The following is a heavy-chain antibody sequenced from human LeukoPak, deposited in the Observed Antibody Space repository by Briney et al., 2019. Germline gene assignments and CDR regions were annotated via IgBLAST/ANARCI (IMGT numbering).Heavy chain of an antibody. CDR2: INSDGSST. CDR1: GFTFSSYW. Sequence: GGSLRLSCAASGFTFSSYWMHWVRQAPGRGLVWVSRINSDGSSTSYADSVKGRFTISRDNAKNTLYLQMNSLRAEDTAVYYCARDPYYYDSSGYYRDDYFDYWGQGTLVTVSS. D-gene: IGHD3-22*01. CDR3: ARDPYYYDSSGYYRDDYFDY. J-gene: IGHJ4*02. V-gene: IGHV3-74*01.